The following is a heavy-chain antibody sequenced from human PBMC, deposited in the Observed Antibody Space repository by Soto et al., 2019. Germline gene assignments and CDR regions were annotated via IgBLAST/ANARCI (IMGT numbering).Heavy chain of an antibody. CDR1: GYTFTSYY. D-gene: IGHD5-12*01. J-gene: IGHJ4*02. V-gene: IGHV1-46*01. Sequence: GASVKVSCKASGYTFTSYYMHWVRQAPGQGLEWMGIINPSGGSTSYAQKFQGRVTMTRDTSTSTVYMELSSLRSEDTAVYYCARDIVPGSWFHGGYVGGYWGQGPLVTVSS. CDR3: ARDIVPGSWFHGGYVGGY. CDR2: INPSGGST.